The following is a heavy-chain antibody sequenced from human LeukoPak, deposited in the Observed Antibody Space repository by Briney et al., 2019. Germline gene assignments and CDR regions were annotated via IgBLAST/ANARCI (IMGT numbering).Heavy chain of an antibody. CDR3: AKVLDIVVVPAASAADI. V-gene: IGHV3-23*01. CDR2: ISGSGGST. Sequence: PGGSLRLSCAASGFTFSSYAMSWVRQAPGKGLEWVSAISGSGGSTYYADSVKGRFTISRDNSKNTLYLQMNSLRAEDTAVYYCAKVLDIVVVPAASAADIWGQGTMVTVSS. D-gene: IGHD2-2*03. J-gene: IGHJ3*02. CDR1: GFTFSSYA.